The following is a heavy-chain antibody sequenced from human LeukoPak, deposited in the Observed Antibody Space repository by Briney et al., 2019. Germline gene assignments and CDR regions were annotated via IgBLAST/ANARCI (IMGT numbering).Heavy chain of an antibody. J-gene: IGHJ4*02. CDR1: GFTVSSKY. Sequence: GGSLRLSCAASGFTVSSKYMSWVRQAPGKGLEWVSAISGSGGSTYYADSVKGRFTISRDNSKNTLYLQMNSLRAEDTAVYYCAKDLEVGSSATFDYWGQGTLVTVSS. CDR2: ISGSGGST. CDR3: AKDLEVGSSATFDY. D-gene: IGHD6-6*01. V-gene: IGHV3-23*01.